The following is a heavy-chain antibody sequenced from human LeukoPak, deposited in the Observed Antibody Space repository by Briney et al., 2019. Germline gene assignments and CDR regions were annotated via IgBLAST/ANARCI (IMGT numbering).Heavy chain of an antibody. CDR2: INAGNGNT. CDR1: GYTFTSYA. J-gene: IGHJ4*02. CDR3: ARGSVAPNPLDY. Sequence: ASVKVSCKASGYTFTSYAMHWVRQAPGQRLEWMGWINAGNGNTKYSQKFQGRVTITRDTSASTAYMELSSLRSEDTAVYYCARGSVAPNPLDYWGQGTLVTVSS. D-gene: IGHD5-12*01. V-gene: IGHV1-3*01.